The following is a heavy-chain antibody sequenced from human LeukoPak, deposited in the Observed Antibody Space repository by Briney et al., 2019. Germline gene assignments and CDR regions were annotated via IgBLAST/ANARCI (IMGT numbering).Heavy chain of an antibody. Sequence: GASVKVSCKASGYTFTSYDINWVRQATGQGLEWMGWMNPNGGNTGYAQKFQGRVTITRDTSISTAYMELSSLRSEDTAVYYCARGGYCSSTSCYMRSPFDPWGQGTLVTVSS. CDR1: GYTFTSYD. J-gene: IGHJ5*02. D-gene: IGHD2-2*02. CDR2: MNPNGGNT. CDR3: ARGGYCSSTSCYMRSPFDP. V-gene: IGHV1-8*03.